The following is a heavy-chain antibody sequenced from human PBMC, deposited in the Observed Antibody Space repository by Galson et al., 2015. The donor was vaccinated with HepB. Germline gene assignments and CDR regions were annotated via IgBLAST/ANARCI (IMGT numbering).Heavy chain of an antibody. CDR2: IYPGDSDT. D-gene: IGHD5-18*01. J-gene: IGHJ3*02. V-gene: IGHV5-51*01. CDR3: ARQLRCPGGYSCPAAFIIPSSSAFDI. CDR1: GYSFTSYW. Sequence: QSGAEVKKPGESLKISCKGSGYSFTSYWIGWVRQMPGKGLEWMGIIYPGDSDTRYSPSFQGQVTISADKSISTAYLQWSSLKASDTAMYYCARQLRCPGGYSCPAAFIIPSSSAFDIWGQGTMVTVSS.